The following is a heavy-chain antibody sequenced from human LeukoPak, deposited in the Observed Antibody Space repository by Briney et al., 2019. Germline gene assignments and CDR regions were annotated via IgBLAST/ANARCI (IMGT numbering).Heavy chain of an antibody. CDR2: IYHSGTT. CDR1: GDSITSHNW. V-gene: IGHV4-4*02. CDR3: ASCLFDYYYFDQ. D-gene: IGHD3-10*01. Sequence: SETLSLTCAVSGDSITSHNWWSWVRQSPGKGLEWIGEIYHSGTTNYSPSLKSRVTISVDKSKNQLSLRLPSVTAADTAVYFCASCLFDYYYFDQWGQGTLVTVSS. J-gene: IGHJ4*02.